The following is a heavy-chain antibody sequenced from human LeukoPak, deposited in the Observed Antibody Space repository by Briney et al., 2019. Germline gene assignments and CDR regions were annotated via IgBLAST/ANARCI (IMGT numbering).Heavy chain of an antibody. CDR2: IYYSGST. Sequence: TSETLSLTCTVSGGSISSYYWSWIRQPPGKGLEWIGYIYYSGSTNYNPSLKSRVTISVDTSKNQFSLKLSSVTAADTAVYYCAGYSSGWYDAFDIWGQGTMVTVSS. V-gene: IGHV4-59*08. J-gene: IGHJ3*02. CDR1: GGSISSYY. CDR3: AGYSSGWYDAFDI. D-gene: IGHD6-19*01.